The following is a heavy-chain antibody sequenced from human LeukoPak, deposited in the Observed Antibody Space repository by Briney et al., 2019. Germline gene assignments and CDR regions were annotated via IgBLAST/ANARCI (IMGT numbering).Heavy chain of an antibody. J-gene: IGHJ5*02. V-gene: IGHV3-21*01. CDR1: GFTFSSYS. CDR3: ARTGAWNNWFDP. Sequence: PGGSLRLSCAASGFTFSSYSMNWVRQAPGKGLEWVSSISNSSSYIYYADSVKGRFTISRDNAKNSLYLQMNSLRAEDTAVYYCARTGAWNNWFDPWGQGTLVTVSS. CDR2: ISNSSSYI. D-gene: IGHD1-26*01.